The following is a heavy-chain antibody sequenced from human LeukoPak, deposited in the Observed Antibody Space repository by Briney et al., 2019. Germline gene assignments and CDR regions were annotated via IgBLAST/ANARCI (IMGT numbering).Heavy chain of an antibody. V-gene: IGHV4-34*01. CDR1: GGSFSGYY. CDR3: ARHRGGWFGEVDY. J-gene: IGHJ4*02. CDR2: INHSGST. Sequence: SETLSLTCAVYGGSFSGYYWSWIRQPPGKGLEWIGEINHSGSTNYNPSLKSRVTISVDTSKNQFSLKLSSVTAADTAVYYCARHRGGWFGEVDYWGQGTLVTVSS. D-gene: IGHD3-10*01.